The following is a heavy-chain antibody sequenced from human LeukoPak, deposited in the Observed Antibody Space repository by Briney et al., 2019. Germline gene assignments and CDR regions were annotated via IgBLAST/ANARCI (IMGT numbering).Heavy chain of an antibody. J-gene: IGHJ4*02. CDR1: GFTFTTYS. CDR2: ISSRNTYI. V-gene: IGHV3-21*04. Sequence: GGSLRLSCAASGFTFTTYSINWVRQAPGKGLEWASSISSRNTYIYYADSVKGRFTISRDNAKNSVYLQMNSLRADDTAIYYCARDLRRGGSYFDYWGQGTLVTVSS. CDR3: ARDLRRGGSYFDY. D-gene: IGHD3-16*01.